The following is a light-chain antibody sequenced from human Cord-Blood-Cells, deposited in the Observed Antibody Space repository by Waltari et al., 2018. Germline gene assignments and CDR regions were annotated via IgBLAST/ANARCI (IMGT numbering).Light chain of an antibody. Sequence: DIQMTQSPSSLSASVGDRVTITCRANQSISSYLNWYQQKPGKAPKLLIYAASSLQSGVPSRFSGSGSGTDFTLTISRLEPEDFAVYYCQQYGSSPRTFGQGTKVEIK. J-gene: IGKJ1*01. CDR2: AAS. CDR3: QQYGSSPRT. V-gene: IGKV1-39*01. CDR1: QSISSY.